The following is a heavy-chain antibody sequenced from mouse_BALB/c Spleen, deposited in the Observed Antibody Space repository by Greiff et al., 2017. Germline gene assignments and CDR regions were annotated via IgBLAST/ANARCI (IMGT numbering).Heavy chain of an antibody. CDR3: ARLRRAMDY. D-gene: IGHD2-12*01. V-gene: IGHV5-12-1*01. CDR1: GFAFSSYD. CDR2: ISSGGGST. J-gene: IGHJ4*01. Sequence: EVQVVESGGGLVKPGGSLKLSCAASGFAFSSYDMSWVRQTPEKRLEWVAYISSGGGSTYYPDTVKGRFTISRDNAKNTLYLQMSSLKSEDTAMYYGARLRRAMDYWGQGTTLTVSS.